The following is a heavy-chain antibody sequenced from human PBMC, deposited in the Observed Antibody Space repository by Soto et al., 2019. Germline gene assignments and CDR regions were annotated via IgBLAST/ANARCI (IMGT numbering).Heavy chain of an antibody. D-gene: IGHD2-15*01. CDR3: ARLVREIAATWFDY. Sequence: GGSLRLSCAASGFTFSDNYMTWIRQAPGRGLEWVSYISNSGRTIDYADSVKGRFAVSRDNAQNSLYLQMNSLRAEDTAVYYCARLVREIAATWFDYWGQGTLVTVSS. CDR1: GFTFSDNY. J-gene: IGHJ4*02. V-gene: IGHV3-11*01. CDR2: ISNSGRTI.